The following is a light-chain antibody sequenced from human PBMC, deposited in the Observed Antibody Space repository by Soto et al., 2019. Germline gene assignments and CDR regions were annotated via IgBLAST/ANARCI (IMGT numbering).Light chain of an antibody. Sequence: QSALTQPASVSGSPGQSITISCTGTSSDVGRYNRVSWYQRHPDKAPKLMIYEDNKRPSGVSNRFSGSKSGNMASLTISGLQDEDEADYYCCSYAGSSTYVVFGAGTKLTVL. J-gene: IGLJ2*01. CDR1: SSDVGRYNR. CDR3: CSYAGSSTYVV. CDR2: EDN. V-gene: IGLV2-23*01.